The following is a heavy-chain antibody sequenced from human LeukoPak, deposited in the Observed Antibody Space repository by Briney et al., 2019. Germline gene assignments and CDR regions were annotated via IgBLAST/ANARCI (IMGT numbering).Heavy chain of an antibody. V-gene: IGHV4-34*01. J-gene: IGHJ5*02. D-gene: IGHD3-16*01. CDR3: ARHKAGAFRGNNWFDP. Sequence: SETLSLTCAVYGGSFSGYYWSWIRQPPGKGLEWIGEINHSGSTNYNPSLKSRVTISVDTSKNQFSLKLSSVTAADTAVYYCARHKAGAFRGNNWFDPWGQGTLVTVSS. CDR1: GGSFSGYY. CDR2: INHSGST.